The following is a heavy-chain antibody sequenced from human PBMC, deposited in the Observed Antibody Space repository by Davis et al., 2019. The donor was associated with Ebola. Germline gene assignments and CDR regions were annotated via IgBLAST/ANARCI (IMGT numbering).Heavy chain of an antibody. J-gene: IGHJ6*04. Sequence: PSETLSLTCAVSGGSISSSNWWSWVRQPPGKGLEWIGEIYHSGSTNYNPSLKSRVTISVDKSKNQFSLKLSSVTAADTAVYYCARVDTAMAHYGMDVWGKGTTVTVSS. D-gene: IGHD5-18*01. V-gene: IGHV4-4*02. CDR2: IYHSGST. CDR1: GGSISSSNW. CDR3: ARVDTAMAHYGMDV.